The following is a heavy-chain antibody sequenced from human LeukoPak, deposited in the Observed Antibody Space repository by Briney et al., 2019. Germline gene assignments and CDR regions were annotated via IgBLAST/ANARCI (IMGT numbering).Heavy chain of an antibody. J-gene: IGHJ4*02. CDR2: ISGSGGST. Sequence: GGSLRLSRAASGFTFSSYAMSWVRQAPGKGLEWVSAISGSGGSTYYADSVKGRFTISRDNSKNTLYLQMNSLRAEDTAVYYCAKAQTKGVLRYFDWLTDYWGQGTLVTVSS. D-gene: IGHD3-9*01. CDR1: GFTFSSYA. CDR3: AKAQTKGVLRYFDWLTDY. V-gene: IGHV3-23*01.